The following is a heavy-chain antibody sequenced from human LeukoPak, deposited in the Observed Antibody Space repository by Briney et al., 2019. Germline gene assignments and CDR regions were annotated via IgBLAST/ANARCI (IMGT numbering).Heavy chain of an antibody. CDR2: IYYSGST. CDR3: ARLSSGYCSSTSCYYGMDV. CDR1: GGSISSSSYY. V-gene: IGHV4-61*05. J-gene: IGHJ6*02. D-gene: IGHD2-2*01. Sequence: SETLSLTCTVSGGSISSSSYYWGWIRQPPGKGLEWIGYIYYSGSTNYNPSLKSRVTISVDTSKNQFSLKLSSVTAADTAVYYCARLSSGYCSSTSCYYGMDVWGQGTTVTISS.